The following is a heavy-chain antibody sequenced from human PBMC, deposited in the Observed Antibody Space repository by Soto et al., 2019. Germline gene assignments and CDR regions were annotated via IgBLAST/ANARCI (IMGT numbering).Heavy chain of an antibody. D-gene: IGHD3-3*01. CDR2: ISAYNGNK. CDR3: ARVRGSIISIFGMEVPGYYMDV. Sequence: QVQLVQSGAEVKKPGASVKVSCKASGYTFTSYGISWVRQAPGQGLEWMGWISAYNGNKNYAQKLQGRVTMTTAPTKRTTYMELRSLGSDETGVYYCARVRGSIISIFGMEVPGYYMDVWGKGTTVTVSS. V-gene: IGHV1-18*01. J-gene: IGHJ6*03. CDR1: GYTFTSYG.